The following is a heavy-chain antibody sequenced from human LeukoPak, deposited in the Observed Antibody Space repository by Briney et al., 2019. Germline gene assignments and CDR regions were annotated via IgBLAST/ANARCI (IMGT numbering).Heavy chain of an antibody. V-gene: IGHV3-30*04. CDR2: ISYDGSNE. J-gene: IGHJ4*02. CDR3: AKVMGDYGDYVQVGY. CDR1: GFTFSSYV. D-gene: IGHD4-17*01. Sequence: PGGSLRLSYAASGFTFSSYVMHWVRQAPGKGLEWVAIISYDGSNEYYADSVKGRFTISRDNSKNTLYLQMNSLRAEDTAVYYCAKVMGDYGDYVQVGYWGQGTLVTVSS.